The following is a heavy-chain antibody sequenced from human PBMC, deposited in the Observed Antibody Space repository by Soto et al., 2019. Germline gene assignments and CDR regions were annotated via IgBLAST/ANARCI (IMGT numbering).Heavy chain of an antibody. CDR1: GFTFSSYA. Sequence: EVQLLESGGGLVQPGGSLRLSCAGSGFTFSSYAMSWVRQAPGQGLEWVSVISGSGGTIYYADSVEGRFTISRDNSKNPLYLQMHSLRAEDTAVYYCAKPNLYCSSTSCYDFWGQGTLVTVSS. D-gene: IGHD2-2*01. CDR2: ISGSGGTI. CDR3: AKPNLYCSSTSCYDF. J-gene: IGHJ4*02. V-gene: IGHV3-23*01.